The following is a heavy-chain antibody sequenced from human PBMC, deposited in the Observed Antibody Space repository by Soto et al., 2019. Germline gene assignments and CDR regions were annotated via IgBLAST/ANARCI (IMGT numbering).Heavy chain of an antibody. D-gene: IGHD6-19*01. CDR1: VVTFSSYG. Sequence: XGSRRLSCAAAVVTFSSYGMHWVRQAPGRGLEWVAVISYDGSNKYYADSVKGRFTISRDNSKNTLYLQMNSLRAEDTAVYYCAKDLRRYAVAGTSFDHWGQGTLVTVSS. CDR2: ISYDGSNK. CDR3: AKDLRRYAVAGTSFDH. V-gene: IGHV3-30*18. J-gene: IGHJ5*02.